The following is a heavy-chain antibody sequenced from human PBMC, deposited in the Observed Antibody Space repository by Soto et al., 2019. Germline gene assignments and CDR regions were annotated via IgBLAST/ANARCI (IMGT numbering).Heavy chain of an antibody. V-gene: IGHV3-23*01. CDR1: GFTFNRYA. D-gene: IGHD6-19*01. CDR3: AKGVPGIAVAGTGYFQH. CDR2: ISGSGDST. J-gene: IGHJ1*01. Sequence: PGGSLRLSCAASGFTFNRYAMSWVRQAPGKGLEWVSGISGSGDSTYYADSVKGRFTISRDNSKNTLYLQMNSLRAEDTAVYYCAKGVPGIAVAGTGYFQHWGQSTLVTVSS.